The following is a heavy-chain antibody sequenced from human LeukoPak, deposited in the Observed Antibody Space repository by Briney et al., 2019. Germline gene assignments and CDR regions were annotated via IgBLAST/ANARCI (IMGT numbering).Heavy chain of an antibody. CDR3: TRFPFTIYHYYGLDV. CDR2: IFHSGST. CDR1: GXSISSGDYY. V-gene: IGHV4-31*03. J-gene: IGHJ6*01. Sequence: SQTLSLTCTVSGXSISSGDYYWNWIRQHPGKGLEWIGYIFHSGSTFYNPSLKSRLTISKDTSKNQFSLKLSSVTAADTAVYYCTRFPFTIYHYYGLDVWGQGTTVTVSS. D-gene: IGHD3-3*01.